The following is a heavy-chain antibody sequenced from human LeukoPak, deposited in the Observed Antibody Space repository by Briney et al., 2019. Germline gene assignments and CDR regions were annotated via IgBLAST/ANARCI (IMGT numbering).Heavy chain of an antibody. CDR2: INPSGGST. V-gene: IGHV1-46*01. J-gene: IGHJ4*02. CDR3: ARDQPGWSSSWYAFDY. D-gene: IGHD6-13*01. Sequence: ASVTVSCKASGYTFTNYYMHWVRQAPGQGLEWMGIINPSGGSTSHAQKFQGRLIMTSDMSTSTVYMELSSLRSQDTAVYYCARDQPGWSSSWYAFDYWGQGTLVTVSS. CDR1: GYTFTNYY.